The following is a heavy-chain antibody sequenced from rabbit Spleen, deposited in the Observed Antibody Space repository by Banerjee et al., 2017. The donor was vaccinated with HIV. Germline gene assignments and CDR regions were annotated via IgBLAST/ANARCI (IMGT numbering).Heavy chain of an antibody. CDR2: IGTGSGST. D-gene: IGHD1-1*01. V-gene: IGHV1S45*01. Sequence: QEQLVESGGGLVQPGGSLKLSCKASGFDFSNYGVSWVRQAPGNGLEWIGCIGTGSGSTWYASWAKGRFTISKTSSTTVTLQMTSLTAADTATYFCASGYSDIYFNLWGPGTLVTVS. CDR3: ASGYSDIYFNL. J-gene: IGHJ4*01. CDR1: GFDFSNYG.